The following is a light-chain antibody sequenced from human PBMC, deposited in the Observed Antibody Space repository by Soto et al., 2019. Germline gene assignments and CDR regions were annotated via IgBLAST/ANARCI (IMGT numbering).Light chain of an antibody. CDR2: DVT. V-gene: IGLV2-14*01. CDR3: SSYTSSSTPLV. CDR1: SSDVGGYNY. Sequence: QSALTQPASVSGSPGQSITISCTGTSSDVGGYNYVSWYQQHPGKAPKLMIYDVTNRPSGVSNRFSGSKSGNTASLTISGLQAEDEAHYYCSSYTSSSTPLVFGGGTKLTVL. J-gene: IGLJ3*02.